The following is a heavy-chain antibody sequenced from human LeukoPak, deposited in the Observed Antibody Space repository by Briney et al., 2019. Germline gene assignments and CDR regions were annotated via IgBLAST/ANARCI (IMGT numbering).Heavy chain of an antibody. V-gene: IGHV3-30-3*01. CDR3: ARDQGVVTVDLKDY. CDR1: GFTFSSYA. Sequence: GGSLRLSCAASGFTFSSYAMHWVRQAPGKGLEWVAVISYDGSNKYYADSVKGRFTISRDNAKNSLYLQMNSLRAEDTAVYYCARDQGVVTVDLKDYWGQGTLVTVSS. J-gene: IGHJ4*02. CDR2: ISYDGSNK. D-gene: IGHD2-2*01.